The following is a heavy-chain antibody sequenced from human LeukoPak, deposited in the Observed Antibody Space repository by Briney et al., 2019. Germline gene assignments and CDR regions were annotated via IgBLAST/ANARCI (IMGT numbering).Heavy chain of an antibody. CDR1: GGSISSYY. CDR2: IYYSGST. V-gene: IGHV4-59*01. CDR3: ARGFLENAFDI. D-gene: IGHD3-3*01. Sequence: SETLSLTCTVSGGSISSYYWSWIRQPPGKGLEWIGYIYYSGSTNYNPSLKSRVTISVDTTKNQFSLKLSSVTAADTAVYYCARGFLENAFDIWGQGTMVTVSS. J-gene: IGHJ3*02.